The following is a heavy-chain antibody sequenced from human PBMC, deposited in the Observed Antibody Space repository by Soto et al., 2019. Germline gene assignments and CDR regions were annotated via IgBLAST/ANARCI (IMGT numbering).Heavy chain of an antibody. CDR1: GYTFTSYA. CDR3: AREKTYYDFWSGYPWHYYYYGMDV. V-gene: IGHV1-3*01. CDR2: INAGNGNT. D-gene: IGHD3-3*01. Sequence: AASVKVSCKASGYTFTSYAMHWVRQAPGQRLEWMGWINAGNGNTKYSQKFQGRVTITRDTSASTAYMELSSLRSEDTAVYYCAREKTYYDFWSGYPWHYYYYGMDVWGQGTTVTVSS. J-gene: IGHJ6*02.